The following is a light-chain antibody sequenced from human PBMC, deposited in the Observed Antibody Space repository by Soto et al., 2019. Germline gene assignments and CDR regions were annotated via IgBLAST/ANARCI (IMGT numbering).Light chain of an antibody. Sequence: DIQLTQSPSFLSASVGDRVTITCRASQGISSHLAWYQQKPGKAPNLLIYAASTLQSGVPSRFSGSGSGTEFTLTISSLQPEDFATYYCQQLNSYTFTFGPGTKVDIK. J-gene: IGKJ3*01. CDR1: QGISSH. V-gene: IGKV1-9*01. CDR3: QQLNSYTFT. CDR2: AAS.